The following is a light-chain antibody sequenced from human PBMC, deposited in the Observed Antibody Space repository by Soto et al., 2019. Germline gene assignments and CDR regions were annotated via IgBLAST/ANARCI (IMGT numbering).Light chain of an antibody. V-gene: IGLV2-14*01. CDR1: SSDVGGYTY. Sequence: QSVLTQPASVSGSPGQSITISCAGTSSDVGGYTYVSWYQQRPGKAPKLMIYDVSNRPSGVSNRFSGSKSGNTASLTISGLQAEDEADYYCTSYTSSSTPYVFGGGTKVTVL. J-gene: IGLJ1*01. CDR2: DVS. CDR3: TSYTSSSTPYV.